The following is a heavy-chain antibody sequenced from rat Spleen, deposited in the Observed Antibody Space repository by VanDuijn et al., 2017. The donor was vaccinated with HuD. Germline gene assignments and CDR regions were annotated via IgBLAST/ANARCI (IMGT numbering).Heavy chain of an antibody. Sequence: VQLQESGPGLVKPSQSLSLTCSVAAYSITSSYRWNWIRQFPGNKLEWMGYINSAGSSNYNPSLKSRISITRDTSKNQFFLQLNSVTTEDTATYYCATLGLAYYFDYWGQGVMVTVSS. V-gene: IGHV3-3*01. J-gene: IGHJ2*01. CDR2: INSAGSS. D-gene: IGHD4-2*01. CDR3: ATLGLAYYFDY. CDR1: AYSITSSYR.